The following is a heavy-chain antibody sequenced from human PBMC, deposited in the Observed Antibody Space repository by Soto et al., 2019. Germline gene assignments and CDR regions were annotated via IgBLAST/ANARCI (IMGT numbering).Heavy chain of an antibody. CDR3: AREVLRYLDWLLNGTNYYDGMDV. D-gene: IGHD3-9*01. V-gene: IGHV3-66*01. CDR2: IYSGGST. Sequence: PGGSLRLSCAASGFTVSSNYMSWVRQAPGKGLEWVSVIYSGGSTYYADSVKGRFTISRDNSKNTLYLQMNSLRAEDTAVYYCAREVLRYLDWLLNGTNYYDGMDVWGQGTTVAVSS. CDR1: GFTVSSNY. J-gene: IGHJ6*02.